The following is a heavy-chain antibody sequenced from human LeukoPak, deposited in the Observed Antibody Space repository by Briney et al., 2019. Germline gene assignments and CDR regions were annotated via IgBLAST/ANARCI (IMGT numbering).Heavy chain of an antibody. J-gene: IGHJ4*02. D-gene: IGHD3-10*01. CDR2: ISWNSGSI. Sequence: PGGSLRLSCAASGFTFDDYAMHWVRQAPGKGLEWVSGISWNSGSIGYADSVKGRFTISRDNAKNSPYLQMNSLRAEDTALYYCAKDSYGSGSYYIGYWGQGTLVTVSS. V-gene: IGHV3-9*01. CDR1: GFTFDDYA. CDR3: AKDSYGSGSYYIGY.